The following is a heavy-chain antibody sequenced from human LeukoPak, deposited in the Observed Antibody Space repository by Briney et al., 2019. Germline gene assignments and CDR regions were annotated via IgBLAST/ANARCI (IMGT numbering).Heavy chain of an antibody. CDR2: IWYDGSKS. Sequence: GGSLRLSSAASGFTFRNFGMHWVRQAPGKGLEWVAIIWYDGSKSYYADSVKDRFTFSRDNSKNTVYLQMNSLRADDTAVYFCVRDRGGYHYFDYWGQGTLVTVSS. D-gene: IGHD3-16*02. J-gene: IGHJ4*02. V-gene: IGHV3-33*01. CDR3: VRDRGGYHYFDY. CDR1: GFTFRNFG.